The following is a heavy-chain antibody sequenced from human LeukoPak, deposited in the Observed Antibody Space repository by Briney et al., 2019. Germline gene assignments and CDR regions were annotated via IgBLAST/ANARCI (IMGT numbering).Heavy chain of an antibody. Sequence: GGSPRLPCAASGFTFSSYSMNWVRQAPGKGLEWVSSISSSSSYIYYADSVKGRFTISRDNAKNSLYLQMNSLRAEDTAVYYCARDHDYGDLDFDYWGQGTVLTVST. CDR3: ARDHDYGDLDFDY. CDR1: GFTFSSYS. D-gene: IGHD4-17*01. V-gene: IGHV3-21*01. J-gene: IGHJ4*02. CDR2: ISSSSSYI.